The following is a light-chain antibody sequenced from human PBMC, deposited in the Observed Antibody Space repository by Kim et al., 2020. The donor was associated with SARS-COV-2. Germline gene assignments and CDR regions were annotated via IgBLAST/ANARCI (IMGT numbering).Light chain of an antibody. V-gene: IGLV3-19*01. CDR3: NSRDTSDNHLVV. CDR1: SLRSYY. J-gene: IGLJ2*01. CDR2: GKD. Sequence: QTIRITCQGDSLRSYYASWYQQKPGQAPVLVIYGKDNRPSGIPDRFSGSSSGNTASLTITGTQAEDEADYYCNSRDTSDNHLVVFGGGTQLTVL.